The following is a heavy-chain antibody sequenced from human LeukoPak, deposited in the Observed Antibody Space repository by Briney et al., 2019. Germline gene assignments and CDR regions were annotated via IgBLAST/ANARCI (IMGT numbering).Heavy chain of an antibody. Sequence: PSETLSLTCAVYGGSFSGYYWSWIRQPPVKGLEWIGEINHRGSTNYNPSLKSRVTISVDTSKNQFSLKLSSVTAADTAVYYCARGVYYYGSGSYYRVAGYYYYMDVWGKGTTVTISS. V-gene: IGHV4-34*01. CDR3: ARGVYYYGSGSYYRVAGYYYYMDV. CDR2: INHRGST. CDR1: GGSFSGYY. D-gene: IGHD3-10*01. J-gene: IGHJ6*03.